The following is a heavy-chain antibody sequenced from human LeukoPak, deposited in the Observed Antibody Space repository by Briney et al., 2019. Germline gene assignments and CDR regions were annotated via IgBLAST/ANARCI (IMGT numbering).Heavy chain of an antibody. J-gene: IGHJ4*02. CDR1: GFTFSDYA. CDR2: ISSKAYGGTT. V-gene: IGHV3-49*03. D-gene: IGHD1-26*01. Sequence: GGSLRLSCTASGFTFSDYAMSWFRQAPGKGLEWVGLISSKAYGGTTEYAASVKGRFTISRDDSQTIAYLQMNSLKTEDTAVYYCSRGSYAHDYWGQGTLVTVSS. CDR3: SRGSYAHDY.